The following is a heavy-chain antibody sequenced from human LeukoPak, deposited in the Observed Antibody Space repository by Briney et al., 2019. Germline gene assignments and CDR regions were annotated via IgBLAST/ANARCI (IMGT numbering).Heavy chain of an antibody. J-gene: IGHJ4*02. V-gene: IGHV3-53*01. CDR3: ARRAGEYSHPYDY. CDR2: IYSGGNT. CDR1: GFTFNDYY. D-gene: IGHD4-17*01. Sequence: GGSLRLSCAASGFTFNDYYMNWIRQAPGKGLEWVSFIYSGGNTHYSDSVKGRFTISRDNSKNTLYLQMNSLRAEDTAVYYCARRAGEYSHPYDYWGQGTLVTVSS.